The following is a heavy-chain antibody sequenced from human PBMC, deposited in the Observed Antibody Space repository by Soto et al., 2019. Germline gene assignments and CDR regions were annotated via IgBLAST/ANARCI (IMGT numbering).Heavy chain of an antibody. V-gene: IGHV4-4*02. CDR1: GGSISSSTW. D-gene: IGHD1-26*01. J-gene: IGHJ6*02. CDR2: IYHSGST. Sequence: QVQLQEWGPGLVKPSGTLSLTCAVSGGSISSSTWWTWVRQPPGKGLEWIGEIYHSGSTNYTPSLMSRVTISVDTAKNQFSLKVTSVTAADTAVYECALLFRATYGRDACGQGTTVIVSS. CDR3: ALLFRATYGRDA.